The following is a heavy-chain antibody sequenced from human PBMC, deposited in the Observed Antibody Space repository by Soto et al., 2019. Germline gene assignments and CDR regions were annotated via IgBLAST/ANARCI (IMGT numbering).Heavy chain of an antibody. V-gene: IGHV1-18*01. D-gene: IGHD2-15*01. J-gene: IGHJ5*02. CDR2: ISAYNGNT. CDR3: ARDVGDCSGGSCSTQYNWFDP. CDR1: GYTFTSYG. Sequence: ASVKVACQASGYTFTSYGIGWVRQAPGQGLEWMGWISAYNGNTNYAQKLQGRVTMTTDTSTSTAYMELRSLRSDDTAVYYCARDVGDCSGGSCSTQYNWFDPWGQGTLVTVS.